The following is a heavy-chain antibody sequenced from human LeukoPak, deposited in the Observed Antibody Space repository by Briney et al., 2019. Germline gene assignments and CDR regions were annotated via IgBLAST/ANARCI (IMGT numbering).Heavy chain of an antibody. CDR2: ISGSGGST. J-gene: IGHJ4*02. CDR1: GFTFSSYA. D-gene: IGHD1-1*01. V-gene: IGHV3-23*01. Sequence: GGSLRLSCAASGFTFSSYAMSWVRQAPGKGLEWVSAISGSGGSTYYADSVKGRFTISRDNSKNTLYLQMNSLRAVDTAVYYCAKDYAGTGEFDYWGQGTLVTVSS. CDR3: AKDYAGTGEFDY.